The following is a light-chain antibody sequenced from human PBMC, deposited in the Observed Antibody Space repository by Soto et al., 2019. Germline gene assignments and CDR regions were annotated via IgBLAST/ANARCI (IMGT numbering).Light chain of an antibody. Sequence: EIVLTQSPGTLSLSPGDAATLSCRASQSVSSGYFAWYQQNPRQAPRLLIYGASSRAGGIADRFRSSGSWTDITLSISRMEPEDFSLYWCQYYGNSPTCGQGTMMEIK. V-gene: IGKV3-20*01. J-gene: IGKJ1*01. CDR2: GAS. CDR3: QYYGNSPT. CDR1: QSVSSGY.